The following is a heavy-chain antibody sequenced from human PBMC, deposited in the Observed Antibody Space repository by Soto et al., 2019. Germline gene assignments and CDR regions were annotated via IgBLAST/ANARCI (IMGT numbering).Heavy chain of an antibody. V-gene: IGHV1-46*01. CDR3: ARDLLRSGGYYYGMDV. CDR2: INPSGGST. J-gene: IGHJ6*02. CDR1: GYTFTSYY. Sequence: QVQLVQSGAEVKKPGASVKVSCKASGYTFTSYYMHWVRQAPGQGLEWMGIINPSGGSTSYAQKFQGRVTMTRDTSTSTVYMELSSLRSEDTAVYYCARDLLRSGGYYYGMDVWGQGTTVTVSS. D-gene: IGHD5-12*01.